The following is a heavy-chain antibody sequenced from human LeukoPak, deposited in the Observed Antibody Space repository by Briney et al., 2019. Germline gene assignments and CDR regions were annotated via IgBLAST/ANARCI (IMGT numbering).Heavy chain of an antibody. CDR3: AREGQGYGGKDY. D-gene: IGHD4-23*01. CDR2: IKQGGSEK. CDR1: GFTFSSHW. Sequence: GGSLRLSCVASGFTFSSHWMTWVRQAPGKGLEWVANIKQGGSEKHYLDSVKGRFTISRDDAKNSLYLQISSLRADDTAVYYCAREGQGYGGKDYWGQGTRVTVSS. V-gene: IGHV3-7*05. J-gene: IGHJ4*02.